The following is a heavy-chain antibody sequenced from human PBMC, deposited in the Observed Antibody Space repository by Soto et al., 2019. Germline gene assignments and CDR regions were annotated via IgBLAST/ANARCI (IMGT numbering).Heavy chain of an antibody. D-gene: IGHD3-10*01. J-gene: IGHJ6*02. CDR2: INQDGSGK. V-gene: IGHV3-7*03. CDR1: GFTFSSYS. CDR3: ARDPYNHGDYGYGMDV. Sequence: GGSLRLSCAASGFTFSSYSMSWVRQAPGKGLEWVANINQDGSGKVYVDSVKGRFTISRDNAENSLSLQMNSLRAEDAAVYYCARDPYNHGDYGYGMDVWGQGTTVTVSS.